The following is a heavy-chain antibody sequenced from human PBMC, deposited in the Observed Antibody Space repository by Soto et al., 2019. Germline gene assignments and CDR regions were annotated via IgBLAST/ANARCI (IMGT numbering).Heavy chain of an antibody. D-gene: IGHD3-10*01. CDR2: MNANSGNT. CDR1: GYSINNDD. Sequence: GASVKHSCNAAGYSINNDDIHWGRHDPRHEREGMGWMNANSGNTGYAQNLRGRVTMNQNTAIGTAYMELRSLRSHDTATYYCTRAYGAEIFDFWGQGTRVTVSS. J-gene: IGHJ5*01. CDR3: TRAYGAEIFDF. V-gene: IGHV1-8*02.